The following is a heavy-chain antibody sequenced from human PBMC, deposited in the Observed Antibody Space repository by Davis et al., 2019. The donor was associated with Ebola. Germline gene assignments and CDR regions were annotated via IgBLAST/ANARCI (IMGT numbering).Heavy chain of an antibody. Sequence: SETLSLTCAVYGGSFSGYYWSWIRQPPGKGLEWIGEINHSGSTNYNPSLKSRVTISVDTSKNQFSLKLSSVTAEDTAVYYCARIDSYGNPDYWGQGTLVTVSS. CDR1: GGSFSGYY. J-gene: IGHJ4*02. D-gene: IGHD5-18*01. CDR3: ARIDSYGNPDY. V-gene: IGHV4-34*01. CDR2: INHSGST.